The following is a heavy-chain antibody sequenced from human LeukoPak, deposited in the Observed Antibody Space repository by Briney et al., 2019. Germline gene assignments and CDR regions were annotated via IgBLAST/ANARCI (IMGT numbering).Heavy chain of an antibody. CDR1: GFTFDDYA. D-gene: IGHD3-22*01. Sequence: GRSLRLSCAASGFTFDDYAMHWVRQAPGKGLEWVSGISWNSGSIGYAESVNGRFTIYRDNAKNSLYLQMNSLRAEDTALYYCAKVIFSSGYYVGGGFDYWGQGTLVTVSS. CDR2: ISWNSGSI. CDR3: AKVIFSSGYYVGGGFDY. J-gene: IGHJ4*02. V-gene: IGHV3-9*01.